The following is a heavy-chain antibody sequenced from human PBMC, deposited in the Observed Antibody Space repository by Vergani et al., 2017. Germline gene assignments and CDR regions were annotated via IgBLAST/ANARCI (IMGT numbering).Heavy chain of an antibody. CDR2: IIPILGIA. D-gene: IGHD6-19*01. CDR1: GGTFSSYT. V-gene: IGHV1-69*02. Sequence: QVQLVQSGAEVKKPGSSVKVSCKASGGTFSSYTISWVRQAPGQGLEWMGRIIPILGIANYAQKFQGRVTITADKSTSTAYMELSSLRSEDTAVYYCARVQGEYSSGWHEFGLDYWGQGTLVTVSS. J-gene: IGHJ4*02. CDR3: ARVQGEYSSGWHEFGLDY.